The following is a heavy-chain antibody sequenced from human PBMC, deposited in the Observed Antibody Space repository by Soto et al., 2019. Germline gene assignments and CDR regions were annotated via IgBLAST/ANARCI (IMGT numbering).Heavy chain of an antibody. CDR3: ARSVFP. CDR1: GGSIRSGGYS. V-gene: IGHV4-30-2*01. Sequence: SETLSLTCAVSGGSIRSGGYSWSWIRQPPGKGLEWIGYIFHSGSTYYNPSLKSRVTMSVDTSKNQFSLKLSSVTDADTAVYYCARSVFPWGQGTLVTVSS. CDR2: IFHSGST. J-gene: IGHJ5*02.